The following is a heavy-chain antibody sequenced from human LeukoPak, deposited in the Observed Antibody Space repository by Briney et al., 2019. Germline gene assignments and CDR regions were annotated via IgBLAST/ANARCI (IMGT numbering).Heavy chain of an antibody. V-gene: IGHV1-8*01. D-gene: IGHD5-24*01. CDR1: GYTFTSYE. Sequence: ASVKVSCKASGYTFTSYEINWVRQATGQGLEWMGWMNPNSGNTGYAQKFQGRVTMTRNNSISTAYMELSSLRSEDTAVYYCARGGEMATVIHYYYYMDVWGKGTTVTVSS. CDR3: ARGGEMATVIHYYYYMDV. CDR2: MNPNSGNT. J-gene: IGHJ6*03.